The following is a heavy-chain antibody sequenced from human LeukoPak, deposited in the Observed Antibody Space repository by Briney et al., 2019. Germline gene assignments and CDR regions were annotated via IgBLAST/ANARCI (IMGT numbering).Heavy chain of an antibody. Sequence: ASVKVSCKVSGYTLTELSMHWVRQAPGKGLEWMGGFDPEDGETIYAQKFQGRVTMTEDTSTDTAYMELSRLRSEDTAVYYCATIVLFRVGANTNWFDPWGQGTLVTVSS. CDR1: GYTLTELS. CDR2: FDPEDGET. J-gene: IGHJ5*02. CDR3: ATIVLFRVGANTNWFDP. V-gene: IGHV1-24*01. D-gene: IGHD1-26*01.